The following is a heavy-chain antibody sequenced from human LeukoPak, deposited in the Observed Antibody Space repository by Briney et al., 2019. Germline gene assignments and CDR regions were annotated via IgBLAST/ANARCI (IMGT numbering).Heavy chain of an antibody. CDR2: IKQDEYER. J-gene: IGHJ4*02. CDR1: GFTFSDYC. CDR3: ARDVGAVLGEVYFDY. D-gene: IGHD3-16*01. V-gene: IGHV3-7*01. Sequence: GGSLRLSCAASGFTFSDYCMNWVRQAPGKGLERVAKIKQDEYERYYLDSVKGRFTISRDNAKNSLYLQMNSLRAEDTAVYYCARDVGAVLGEVYFDYWGQGTLVTVSS.